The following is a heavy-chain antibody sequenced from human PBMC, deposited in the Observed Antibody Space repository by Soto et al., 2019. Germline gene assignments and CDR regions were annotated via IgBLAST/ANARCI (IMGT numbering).Heavy chain of an antibody. CDR1: GFTFTNYG. V-gene: IGHV1-18*03. CDR2: ISAYKGNT. CDR3: ASRSGQLPYYFDY. D-gene: IGHD6-6*01. Sequence: ASVKVSCKASGFTFTNYGITWVRQAPGQGLEWMGWISAYKGNTNYAQKFQGRVTMTTDTSTSTAYMELRSLRSDDMAVYYCASRSGQLPYYFDYWGQGTQVTVSS. J-gene: IGHJ4*02.